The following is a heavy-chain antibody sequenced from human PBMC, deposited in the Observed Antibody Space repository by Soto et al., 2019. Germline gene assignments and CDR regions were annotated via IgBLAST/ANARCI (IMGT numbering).Heavy chain of an antibody. CDR3: ASPKGTYSSGYYYFDF. J-gene: IGHJ4*02. CDR1: GGTFSTYA. CDR2: IIPLFGTA. V-gene: IGHV1-69*01. D-gene: IGHD6-19*01. Sequence: QVQLEQSGGEVKQPGSSVRVSCKTSGGTFSTYAINWVRQAPGQGLEWMGAIIPLFGTADYSQKFQGRVTITADESTSPAYMELSSLRFDDTAVYFCASPKGTYSSGYYYFDFWGQGTLVTVSS.